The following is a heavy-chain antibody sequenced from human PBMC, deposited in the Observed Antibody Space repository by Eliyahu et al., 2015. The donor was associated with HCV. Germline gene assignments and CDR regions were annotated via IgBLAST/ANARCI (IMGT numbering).Heavy chain of an antibody. J-gene: IGHJ3*02. Sequence: EVQLVQSGAEVKKPGESLXISCKGSGYSFTSYWIGWVRQMPGKGLEWMGIIYPGDSDTRYSPSFQGQVTISADKSISTAYLQWSSLKASDTAMYYCARVYSSSWRRKMHEDAFDIWGQGTMVTVSS. CDR1: GYSFTSYW. V-gene: IGHV5-51*01. D-gene: IGHD6-13*01. CDR3: ARVYSSSWRRKMHEDAFDI. CDR2: IYPGDSDT.